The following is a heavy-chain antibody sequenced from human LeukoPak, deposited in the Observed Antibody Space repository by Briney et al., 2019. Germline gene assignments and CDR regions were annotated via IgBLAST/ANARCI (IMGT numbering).Heavy chain of an antibody. V-gene: IGHV1-8*01. CDR1: GYTFTNYY. CDR3: ARGAVTTAVHWHFSL. D-gene: IGHD4-17*01. J-gene: IGHJ2*01. CDR2: INPAGDNA. Sequence: ASVKVSCKASGYTFTNYYISWVRQATGQGLEWMGWINPAGDNAGYAQKFQGRMTLTRDTSVSTVYMELSSLRSEDTAVYYCARGAVTTAVHWHFSLWGRGTLVTVSS.